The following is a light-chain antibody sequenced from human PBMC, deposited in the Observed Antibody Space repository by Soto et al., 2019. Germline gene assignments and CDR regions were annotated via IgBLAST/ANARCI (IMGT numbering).Light chain of an antibody. CDR1: QDISGY. V-gene: IGKV1-9*01. CDR2: AAS. J-gene: IGKJ5*01. Sequence: DIQLIQSPSFLSASVGDRVTITCRASQDISGYLAWYQQKPGKAPKLLIYAASTLQSGVPSRFSGSGSGTEFTLTISTLQPEDFATYSCQQLKSYPITFGQGTRLEIK. CDR3: QQLKSYPIT.